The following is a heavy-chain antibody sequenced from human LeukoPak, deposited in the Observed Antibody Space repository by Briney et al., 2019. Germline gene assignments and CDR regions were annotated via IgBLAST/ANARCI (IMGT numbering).Heavy chain of an antibody. CDR1: GFTFSSYV. D-gene: IGHD6-13*01. Sequence: GGSLRLSCAASGFTFSSYVMSWARQAPGKGMEWVSTISGSGGSTYYADSVKGRFTISRDNAKNSLYLQMNSLRAEDTAVYYCARFSSLAWDYWGQGTLVTVSS. V-gene: IGHV3-23*01. CDR2: ISGSGGST. CDR3: ARFSSLAWDY. J-gene: IGHJ4*02.